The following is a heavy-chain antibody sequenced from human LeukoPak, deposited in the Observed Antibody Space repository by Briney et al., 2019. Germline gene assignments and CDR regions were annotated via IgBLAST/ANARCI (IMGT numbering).Heavy chain of an antibody. CDR1: GFTFSNAW. V-gene: IGHV3-15*01. Sequence: KSGGSLRLSCAASGFTFSNAWMSWVRQAPGKGLEWVGRIKSKTGGGTTDYAAPVKGRFTIPRDDSKNTLYLQMNSLKTEDTAVYYCTTDPHSGSHFDYWGQGTLVTVSS. D-gene: IGHD1-26*01. CDR2: IKSKTGGGTT. CDR3: TTDPHSGSHFDY. J-gene: IGHJ4*02.